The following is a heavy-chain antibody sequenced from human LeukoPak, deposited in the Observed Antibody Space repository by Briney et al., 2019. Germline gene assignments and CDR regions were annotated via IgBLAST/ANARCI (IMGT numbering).Heavy chain of an antibody. CDR2: IIPIFGTA. Sequence: SVKVSCKASGGTFSSYAISWVRQAPGQGLEWMGGIIPIFGTANYAQKFQGRVTITADESTSTAYMELSSLRSEDTAVYYCARDRGYSSGWYPLGYYFDYWGQGTLVTVSS. J-gene: IGHJ4*02. D-gene: IGHD6-19*01. CDR1: GGTFSSYA. V-gene: IGHV1-69*01. CDR3: ARDRGYSSGWYPLGYYFDY.